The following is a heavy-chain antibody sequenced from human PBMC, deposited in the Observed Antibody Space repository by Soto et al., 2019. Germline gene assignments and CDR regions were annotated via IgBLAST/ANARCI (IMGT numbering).Heavy chain of an antibody. CDR2: LYSGGSS. CDR1: GFTVSSNY. D-gene: IGHD3-10*01. Sequence: GGSLRLSCAVSGFTVSSNYMSWVRQAPGKGLGWVSVLYSGGSSYYADSVKGRFTVSRDNSKNTLYLQMNSLRAEDSATYYCARDYYYGSGIYGMDAWGQGTTVTVSS. CDR3: ARDYYYGSGIYGMDA. V-gene: IGHV3-53*01. J-gene: IGHJ6*02.